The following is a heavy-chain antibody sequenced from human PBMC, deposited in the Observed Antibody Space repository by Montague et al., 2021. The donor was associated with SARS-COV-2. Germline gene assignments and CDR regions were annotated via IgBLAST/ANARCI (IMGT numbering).Heavy chain of an antibody. CDR3: ARGWAFDP. Sequence: SETLSLTCTVSGGSTASHHWHWTRQPPWTSQELICHVYYNGDTKYKPSLQSRVTISIDTSENKYSLRLNSVTAAYTAVYFCARGWAFDPWGQGRLVTVSS. D-gene: IGHD6-19*01. CDR2: VYYNGDT. CDR1: GGSTASHH. J-gene: IGHJ3*01. V-gene: IGHV4-59*08.